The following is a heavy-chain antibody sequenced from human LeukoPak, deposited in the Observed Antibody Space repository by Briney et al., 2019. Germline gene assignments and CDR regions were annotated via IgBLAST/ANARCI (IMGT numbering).Heavy chain of an antibody. CDR1: GDSISSGSYY. J-gene: IGHJ4*02. CDR2: IYTSGST. Sequence: SQTLSLTCTVSGDSISSGSYYWSWIRQPAGKGREWIGRIYTSGSTNYNPSLKSRVTISVDMSKNQFSLKLSSVTATDTAVYYCAREAYCSSTTCYTYFDYWGQGTLVTVSS. D-gene: IGHD2-2*02. CDR3: AREAYCSSTTCYTYFDY. V-gene: IGHV4-61*02.